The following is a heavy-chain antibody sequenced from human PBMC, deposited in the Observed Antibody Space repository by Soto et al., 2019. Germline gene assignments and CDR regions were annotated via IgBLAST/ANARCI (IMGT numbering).Heavy chain of an antibody. Sequence: EVQLVESGGGFVQPGESLRLSCAASGFTFSLSAMSWVRQAPGRGLAWVSSISGGGSSTDYAESVKGRFTISRDNSKNTVHLQMNSLRAEDTAVYYCAKGPEYDILTGCDFWGQGALVTVSS. CDR2: ISGGGSST. D-gene: IGHD3-9*01. J-gene: IGHJ4*02. CDR1: GFTFSLSA. V-gene: IGHV3-23*04. CDR3: AKGPEYDILTGCDF.